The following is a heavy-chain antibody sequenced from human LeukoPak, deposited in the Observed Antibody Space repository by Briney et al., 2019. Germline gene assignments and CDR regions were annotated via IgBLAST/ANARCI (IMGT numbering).Heavy chain of an antibody. CDR2: NDYSGST. CDR3: ARAQNEGYCSGGSCDAWFDP. J-gene: IGHJ5*02. CDR1: GGSISSYY. D-gene: IGHD2-15*01. Sequence: KPSENLSLTCTVSGGSISSYYWSWIRQPPGKGLEWIGYNDYSGSTNDNTSLKSRVTISVDTSKNQFSLKLSSVTAADTAVYYCARAQNEGYCSGGSCDAWFDPWGQGTLVTVSS. V-gene: IGHV4-59*01.